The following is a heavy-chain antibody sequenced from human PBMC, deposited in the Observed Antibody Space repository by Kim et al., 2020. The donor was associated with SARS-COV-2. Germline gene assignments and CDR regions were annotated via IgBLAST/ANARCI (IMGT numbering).Heavy chain of an antibody. V-gene: IGHV3-30-3*01. J-gene: IGHJ4*02. CDR1: GFTFSSYA. Sequence: GGSLRLSCAASGFTFSSYAMHWVRQAPGKGLEWVSGISYDGSNKYYADSVKGRFTISRDNSKNTLYLQMNSLRAEDTAVYYCVRGAVAGTHSFEYWGQGTLVTVPS. CDR2: ISYDGSNK. CDR3: VRGAVAGTHSFEY. D-gene: IGHD6-19*01.